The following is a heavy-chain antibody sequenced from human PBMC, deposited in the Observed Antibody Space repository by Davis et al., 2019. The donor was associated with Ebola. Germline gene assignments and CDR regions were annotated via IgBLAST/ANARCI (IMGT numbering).Heavy chain of an antibody. D-gene: IGHD2-15*01. CDR2: IYNDGAT. V-gene: IGHV3-53*05. J-gene: IGHJ4*02. CDR1: GFSVSRTY. CDR3: AGLPRGAASHFDY. Sequence: GESLKISCAVSGFSVSRTYMSWVRQAPGKGLEWVSTIYNDGATNYAASVKDRLTISRDNSKNTLYLQLNSLGPEDTAVYYCAGLPRGAASHFDYWGQGTLVTVSS.